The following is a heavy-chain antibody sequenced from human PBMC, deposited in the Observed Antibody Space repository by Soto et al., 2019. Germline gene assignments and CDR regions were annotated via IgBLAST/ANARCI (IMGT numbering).Heavy chain of an antibody. CDR1: GFSLSTSGVG. Sequence: QITLKESGPTLVKPTQTLTLTCTFSGFSLSTSGVGVGWIRQPPGKALEWLALIYWDDDKRYSPSLKSRLTIPTDTSKNQVVLTMTNMDPVDTATYYCAHRRSGRVVYYFDYWGQGTLVTVSS. CDR3: AHRRSGRVVYYFDY. J-gene: IGHJ4*02. CDR2: IYWDDDK. V-gene: IGHV2-5*02. D-gene: IGHD1-26*01.